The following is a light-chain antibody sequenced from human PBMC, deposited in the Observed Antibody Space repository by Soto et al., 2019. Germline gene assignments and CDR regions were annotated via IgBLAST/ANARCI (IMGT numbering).Light chain of an antibody. CDR1: SSDVGGYNY. CDR3: SSYTSSSTVV. J-gene: IGLJ2*01. V-gene: IGLV2-14*01. CDR2: DVS. Sequence: QSALTQPASVSGSPGQSITISCTGTSSDVGGYNYVSWYQQHPGKAPKLMIYDVSNRASGVSNRFSGSKSGNTASLTSSGLQAEDEDDYYCSSYTSSSTVVFGGGTKVTVL.